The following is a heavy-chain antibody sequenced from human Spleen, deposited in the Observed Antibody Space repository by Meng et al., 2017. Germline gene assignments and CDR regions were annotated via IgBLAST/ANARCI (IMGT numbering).Heavy chain of an antibody. CDR3: ARRAVRGDIDY. J-gene: IGHJ4*01. CDR2: INYSGTT. D-gene: IGHD3-10*01. CDR1: GASPSSRTYH. V-gene: IGHV4-39*01. Sequence: QLQLQETGPGLEKPSEILSLPCTVSGASPSSRTYHWGWIRQPPGKGLEWIGSINYSGTTYYHSSLKSRVTISVDTSKMQFSLRLTSVTAADTAVYYCARRAVRGDIDYWGHGTLVTVSS.